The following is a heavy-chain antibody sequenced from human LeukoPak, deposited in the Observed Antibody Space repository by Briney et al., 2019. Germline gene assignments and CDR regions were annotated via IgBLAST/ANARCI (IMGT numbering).Heavy chain of an antibody. D-gene: IGHD3-10*01. V-gene: IGHV3-7*01. CDR3: AKLAKYFYGSETYFFFEH. Sequence: GGSLRLSCAASGFSFTTYWMGWVRQAPGKGLEWVANIKQDGNEKYYVDSVKGRFTISRDNAKNSLFLQMNSLRVEDTAVYYCAKLAKYFYGSETYFFFEHWGQGTPVTASS. J-gene: IGHJ4*02. CDR1: GFSFTTYW. CDR2: IKQDGNEK.